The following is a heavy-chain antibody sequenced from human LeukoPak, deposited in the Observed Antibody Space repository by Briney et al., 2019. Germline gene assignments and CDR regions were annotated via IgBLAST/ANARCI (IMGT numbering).Heavy chain of an antibody. J-gene: IGHJ3*02. CDR2: IYHSGST. D-gene: IGHD6-13*01. Sequence: SETLSLTCTVSGYSISSGYYWGWIRQPPGKGLEWIGSIYHSGSTYYNPSLKSRVTISVDTSKNQFSLKLSSVTAADTAVYYCAREYSSSWGNDAFDIWGQGTMVTVSS. CDR1: GYSISSGYY. CDR3: AREYSSSWGNDAFDI. V-gene: IGHV4-38-2*02.